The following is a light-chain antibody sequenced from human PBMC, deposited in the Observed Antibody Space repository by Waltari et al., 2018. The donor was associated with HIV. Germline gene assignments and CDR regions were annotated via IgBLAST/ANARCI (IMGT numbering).Light chain of an antibody. V-gene: IGLV1-44*01. J-gene: IGLJ3*02. CDR2: NND. Sequence: LPQPPSASGTPGHRATISCSGSYSNIRRKPVNSHQQLPGSAPRALIYNNDQRPSGVPDRFSGSKSGTSASLAISGLQSEDQGDYYCASWDDKLDGWVFGGGTRLTVL. CDR3: ASWDDKLDGWV. CDR1: YSNIRRKP.